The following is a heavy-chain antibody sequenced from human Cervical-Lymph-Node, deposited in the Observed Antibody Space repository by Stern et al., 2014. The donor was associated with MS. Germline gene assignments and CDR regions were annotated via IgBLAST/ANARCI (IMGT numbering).Heavy chain of an antibody. Sequence: VQLVESGAEVKKPGSSVKVSCKASGDTFRSYAINWVRQVPGQGLEWMGGITPVFGTTNYAQKFQGRVTITADKSTNTAYMELMTLRSEDTAVYYCARGGGLVGYFDYWGQGTLVSVSS. J-gene: IGHJ4*02. CDR2: ITPVFGTT. D-gene: IGHD1-26*01. V-gene: IGHV1-69*06. CDR3: ARGGGLVGYFDY. CDR1: GDTFRSYA.